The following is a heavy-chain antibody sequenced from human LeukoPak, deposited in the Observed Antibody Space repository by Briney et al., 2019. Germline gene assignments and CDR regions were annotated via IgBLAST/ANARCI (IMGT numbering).Heavy chain of an antibody. CDR1: GYTFTSYG. V-gene: IGHV1-18*01. CDR3: AKPMIVVVITGSHFDY. Sequence: ASVKASCKASGYTFTSYGISWVRQAPGQGLEWMGWISAYNGNTNYAQKLQGRVTMTTDTSTSTAYMELRSLRSDDTAVYYCAKPMIVVVITGSHFDYWGQGTLVTVSS. D-gene: IGHD3-22*01. CDR2: ISAYNGNT. J-gene: IGHJ4*02.